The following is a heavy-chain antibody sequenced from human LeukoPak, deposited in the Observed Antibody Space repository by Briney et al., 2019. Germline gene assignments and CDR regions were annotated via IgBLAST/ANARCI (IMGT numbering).Heavy chain of an antibody. J-gene: IGHJ6*03. Sequence: SETLSLTCTVSGYSISSGSYYWSWIRQPAGKGLEWIVRIYTSGSTNYNPSLKSRVTISVDTSKNQFSLKLSSVTAADTAVYYCARAPTTPYYYYMDVWGKGTTVTVSS. CDR1: GYSISSGSYY. D-gene: IGHD4-11*01. CDR2: IYTSGST. CDR3: ARAPTTPYYYYMDV. V-gene: IGHV4-61*02.